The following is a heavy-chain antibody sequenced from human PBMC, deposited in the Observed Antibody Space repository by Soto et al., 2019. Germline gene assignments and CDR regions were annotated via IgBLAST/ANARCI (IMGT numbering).Heavy chain of an antibody. D-gene: IGHD1-26*01. CDR2: IHSIGST. CDR1: GGSISSYY. J-gene: IGHJ4*02. Sequence: SETLSLTCTVSGGSISSYYWGWIRQPPGKGLEWMGHIHSIGSTKYNPSLKSRVTTTVDSSKNQISLKLSSVTAADTAVYYCAVFARSYSYFDYWGQGTLVTVSS. CDR3: AVFARSYSYFDY. V-gene: IGHV4-59*01.